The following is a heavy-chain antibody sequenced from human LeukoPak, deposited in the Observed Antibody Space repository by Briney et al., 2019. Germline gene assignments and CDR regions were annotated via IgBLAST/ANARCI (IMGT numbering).Heavy chain of an antibody. CDR2: ISGSGGST. D-gene: IGHD3-16*01. Sequence: GGSLRLSCAASGFTFSSYAMSWVRQAPGKGLGWVSAISGSGGSTYYADSVKGRFTISRDNSKNTLYLQMNSLRAEDTAVYYCATDGGSWYFDLWGRGTLVTVSS. V-gene: IGHV3-23*01. J-gene: IGHJ2*01. CDR1: GFTFSSYA. CDR3: ATDGGSWYFDL.